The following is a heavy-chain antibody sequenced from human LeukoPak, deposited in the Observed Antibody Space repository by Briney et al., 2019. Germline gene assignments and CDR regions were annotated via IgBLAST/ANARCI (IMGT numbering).Heavy chain of an antibody. CDR2: INHSGST. CDR3: ARGRYRLGYCSGGSCYPDYYYGLDV. Sequence: SETLSLTCAVYGGSFSGYYWSWIRQPPGKGLEWIGEINHSGSTNYNPSLKSRVTISVDTSKNQFSLKLSSVTAADTAVYYCARGRYRLGYCSGGSCYPDYYYGLDVWGQGTTVTVSS. J-gene: IGHJ6*02. CDR1: GGSFSGYY. D-gene: IGHD2-15*01. V-gene: IGHV4-34*01.